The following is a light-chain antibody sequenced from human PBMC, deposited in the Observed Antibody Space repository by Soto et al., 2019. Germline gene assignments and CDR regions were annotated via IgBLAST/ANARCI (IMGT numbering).Light chain of an antibody. J-gene: IGKJ1*01. V-gene: IGKV3D-7*01. CDR3: QQDYNLPWT. CDR2: GAS. Sequence: PGERVTLSCRASQSVSSSYLTWYQQKPGQAPRLLIYGASTRATSIPARFRGSGSGTDFTLTISSLQPEDFAVYYCQQDYNLPWTFGQGTKVEIK. CDR1: QSVSSSY.